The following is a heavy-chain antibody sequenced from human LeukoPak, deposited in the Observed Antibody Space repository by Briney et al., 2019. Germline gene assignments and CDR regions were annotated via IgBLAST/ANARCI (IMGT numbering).Heavy chain of an antibody. CDR2: ISSNGGST. Sequence: PGGSLRLSCAASGFTFSSYAMHWVRQAPGKGLEYVSAISSNGGSTYYANSVKGRFTISRDNSKNTLYLQMGSLRAEDMAVYYCARGYCSSTSCYRDMDVWGKGTTVTVSS. D-gene: IGHD2-2*02. J-gene: IGHJ6*03. CDR3: ARGYCSSTSCYRDMDV. V-gene: IGHV3-64*01. CDR1: GFTFSSYA.